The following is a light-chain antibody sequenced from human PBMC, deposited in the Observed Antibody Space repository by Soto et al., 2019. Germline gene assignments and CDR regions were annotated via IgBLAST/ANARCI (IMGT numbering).Light chain of an antibody. CDR1: QNVLYKSNNENY. V-gene: IGKV4-1*01. J-gene: IGKJ2*01. Sequence: DIVMTQSPDSLAVSLGERATINCKSSQNVLYKSNNENYLAWYQQKPGQPPKLLIYWAYTRKPGVPDRFSGRGSGSDFPRTISSLQAEDVAVYSCQQYYNPPPFTLGQGTKLEI. CDR2: WAY. CDR3: QQYYNPPPFT.